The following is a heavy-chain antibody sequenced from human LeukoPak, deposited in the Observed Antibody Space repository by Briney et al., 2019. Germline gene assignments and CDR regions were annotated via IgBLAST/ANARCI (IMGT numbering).Heavy chain of an antibody. D-gene: IGHD3-22*01. Sequence: ASVKVSCKASGYTFTGYYMHWVRQAPGQGLEWMGWVNPNSGNTGYAQKFQGRVTMTMDPSISTAYMELSSLRSEDTAVYYCARPYYYDSSGSPHAFDIWGQGTMVTVSS. CDR2: VNPNSGNT. CDR3: ARPYYYDSSGSPHAFDI. CDR1: GYTFTGYY. V-gene: IGHV1-8*02. J-gene: IGHJ3*02.